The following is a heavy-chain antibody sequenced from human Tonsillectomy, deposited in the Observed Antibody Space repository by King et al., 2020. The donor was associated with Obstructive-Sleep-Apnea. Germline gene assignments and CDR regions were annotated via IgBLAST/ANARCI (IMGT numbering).Heavy chain of an antibody. CDR2: IHYSGIT. Sequence: QLQESGPGLVKPSETLSLTCTVSCGSLSSTSYHWGWIRQPPGKGLEWIASIHYSGITYHNPSLKCAGTLSVDTSKNQFSLKLSSVTAADTAVFYCVRPAYCGGDCYSYGAFDIWGQGTMVTVSS. D-gene: IGHD2-21*02. V-gene: IGHV4-39*07. CDR1: CGSLSSTSYH. CDR3: VRPAYCGGDCYSYGAFDI. J-gene: IGHJ3*02.